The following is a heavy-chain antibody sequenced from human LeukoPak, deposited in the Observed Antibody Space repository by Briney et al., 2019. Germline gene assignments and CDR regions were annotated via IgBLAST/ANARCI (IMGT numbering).Heavy chain of an antibody. CDR1: GFTFSSYG. CDR2: ISYDGSNK. CDR3: AHYSIVVVPATKDYYFDS. J-gene: IGHJ4*02. D-gene: IGHD2-2*01. Sequence: PGGSLRLSCAASGFTFSSYGMHWVRQAPGKGLEWVAVISYDGSNKYYADSVKGRFTISRDNSKNTLYLQMNSLRAEDTAVYYCAHYSIVVVPATKDYYFDSWGQGTLVTVSS. V-gene: IGHV3-30*03.